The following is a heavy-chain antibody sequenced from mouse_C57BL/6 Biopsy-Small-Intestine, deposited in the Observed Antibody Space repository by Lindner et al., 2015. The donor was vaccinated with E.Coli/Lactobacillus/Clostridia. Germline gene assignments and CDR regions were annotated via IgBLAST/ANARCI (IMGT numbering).Heavy chain of an antibody. J-gene: IGHJ3*01. D-gene: IGHD2-4*01. CDR3: ARRDYDYAWFAY. CDR2: INPYNDAT. Sequence: VQLQESGPELVKPGASVKMSCKASGYTFISYVMHWVKQKPGQGLEWIAFINPYNDATKYNEKFKGKATLTSDKSSNTAYMELSSLTSEDSAVYYCARRDYDYAWFAYWGQGTLVTVSA. CDR1: GYTFISYV. V-gene: IGHV1-14*01.